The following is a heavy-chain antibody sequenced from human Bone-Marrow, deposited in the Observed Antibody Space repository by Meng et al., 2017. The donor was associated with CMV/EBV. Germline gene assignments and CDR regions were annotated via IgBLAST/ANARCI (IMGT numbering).Heavy chain of an antibody. CDR1: GFDFSSYA. D-gene: IGHD6-13*01. Sequence: GGPLSLSCAASGFDFSSYAMSWVRQAPGKGLEWVSAISGSGGSTYYADSVKGRFTISRDNSKNTLYLQMNSLRAEDTAVYYCAKTKRSWHIAAAGSYFDYWGQGTLVTVSS. J-gene: IGHJ4*02. CDR2: ISGSGGST. CDR3: AKTKRSWHIAAAGSYFDY. V-gene: IGHV3-23*01.